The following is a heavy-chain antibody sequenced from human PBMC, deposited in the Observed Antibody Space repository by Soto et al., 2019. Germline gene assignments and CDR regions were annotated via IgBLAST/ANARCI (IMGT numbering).Heavy chain of an antibody. CDR2: IWYDGSNK. CDR3: ARGAGVAPNYFDY. CDR1: GFTFSSYG. J-gene: IGHJ4*02. V-gene: IGHV3-33*01. Sequence: ESGGGVVQPGRSLRLSCAASGFTFSSYGMHWVRQAPGKGLEWVAVIWYDGSNKYYADSVKGRFTMSRDNSKNTLYLQINSLRAEDTAVYYCARGAGVAPNYFDYWGQGPLVTVSS. D-gene: IGHD6-19*01.